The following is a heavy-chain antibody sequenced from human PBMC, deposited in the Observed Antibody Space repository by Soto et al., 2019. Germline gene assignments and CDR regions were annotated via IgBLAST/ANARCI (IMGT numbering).Heavy chain of an antibody. V-gene: IGHV3-30*18. D-gene: IGHD2-2*01. Sequence: GGSLRLSCAASGFAFKSYGMRWVRQAPGKGLEWVAVISYDGNNKYYADSVKGRFTISRDIPKNSLYLQLNSLRAEDTAVYYCAKAGLYQTLDYWGQGTLVTVSS. CDR1: GFAFKSYG. CDR2: ISYDGNNK. CDR3: AKAGLYQTLDY. J-gene: IGHJ4*02.